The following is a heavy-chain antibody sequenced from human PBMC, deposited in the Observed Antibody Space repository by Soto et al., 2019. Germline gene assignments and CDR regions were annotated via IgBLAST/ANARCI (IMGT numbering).Heavy chain of an antibody. J-gene: IGHJ6*02. CDR2: ISAYNGNT. CDR3: ASYHLNAYYYGMDV. V-gene: IGHV1-18*01. CDR1: GYTFTSYG. Sequence: QVQLVQSGAAVKKPGASVKVSCKASGYTFTSYGFSWVRQAPGQGLEWMGWISAYNGNTNYAQKLQGRVTMTTDTSTSTAYMELRSLRSDDPAVYYCASYHLNAYYYGMDVWGQGTTVTVSS.